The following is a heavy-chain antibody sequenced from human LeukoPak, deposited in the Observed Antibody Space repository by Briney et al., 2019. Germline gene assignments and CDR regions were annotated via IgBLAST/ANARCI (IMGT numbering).Heavy chain of an antibody. CDR3: ASYTGDYFDY. J-gene: IGHJ4*02. CDR1: GFTFSSNY. CDR2: IYSGGST. Sequence: PGGSLRLSCAASGFTFSSNYMTWVRQAPGKGLDWFSVIYSGGSTYYAASVKGRFTISRDNCKNTLYLQMNSLRAEDTAVYYCASYTGDYFDYWGQGTLVTVSS. D-gene: IGHD7-27*01. V-gene: IGHV3-66*01.